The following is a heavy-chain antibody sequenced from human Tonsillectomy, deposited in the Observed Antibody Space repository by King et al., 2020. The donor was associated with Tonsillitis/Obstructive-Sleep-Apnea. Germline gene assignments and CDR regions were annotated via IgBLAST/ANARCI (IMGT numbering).Heavy chain of an antibody. J-gene: IGHJ4*02. V-gene: IGHV4-59*01. Sequence: QLQESGPGLVKPSETLSLTCTVSGGSISSYYWSWIRQPPGKGLEWIGYIYYSGSTNYNPSLKRRVTKSVDTSKNQFSLKLSSVTAADTAVYYCARVFPEDYFDYWGQGTLVTVSS. CDR3: ARVFPEDYFDY. CDR1: GGSISSYY. CDR2: IYYSGST. D-gene: IGHD2-21*01.